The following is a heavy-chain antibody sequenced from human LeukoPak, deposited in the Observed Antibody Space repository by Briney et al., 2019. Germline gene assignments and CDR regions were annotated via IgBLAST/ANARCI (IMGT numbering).Heavy chain of an antibody. D-gene: IGHD2-21*02. CDR3: ARHINCGGDCYRYLDL. CDR2: IYYSGST. J-gene: IGHJ2*01. Sequence: SETLSLTCTVSGGSISSYYWSWIRQPPGKGLEWIGYIYYSGSTNYNPSLRSRVTISVDTSKNQFSLKLSSVTAADTAVYYCARHINCGGDCYRYLDLWGRGTLVTVS. CDR1: GGSISSYY. V-gene: IGHV4-59*08.